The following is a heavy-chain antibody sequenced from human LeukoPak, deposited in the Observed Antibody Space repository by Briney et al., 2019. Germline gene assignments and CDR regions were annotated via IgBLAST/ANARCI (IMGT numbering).Heavy chain of an antibody. Sequence: PSETLSLTCGVSGGSISSTNWWSWVRQPPGQGLEWIGEISLRGLTNYNPSLKSRVTMSLDKSKNLLSLHLTSVTAADTAVYYCSRESGAFCPFGYWGQGTLVTVSS. J-gene: IGHJ4*02. CDR2: ISLRGLT. CDR1: GGSISSTNW. V-gene: IGHV4-4*02. CDR3: SRESGAFCPFGY. D-gene: IGHD1-26*01.